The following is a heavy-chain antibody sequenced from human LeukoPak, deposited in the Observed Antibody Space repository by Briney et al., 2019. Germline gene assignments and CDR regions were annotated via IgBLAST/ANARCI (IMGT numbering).Heavy chain of an antibody. CDR2: IYHSGST. CDR3: ARGLGATSYFDY. J-gene: IGHJ4*02. CDR1: GYSISSGYY. Sequence: SETLSLTCTVSGYSISSGYYWGWIRQPPGEGLEWIGSIYHSGSTYYNPSLKSRVTISVDTSKNQFSLKLSSVTAADTAVYYCARGLGATSYFDYWGQGTLVTVSS. D-gene: IGHD1-26*01. V-gene: IGHV4-38-2*02.